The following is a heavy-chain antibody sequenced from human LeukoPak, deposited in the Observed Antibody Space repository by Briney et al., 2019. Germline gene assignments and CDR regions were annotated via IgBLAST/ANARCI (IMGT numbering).Heavy chain of an antibody. V-gene: IGHV3-7*01. CDR3: ARQPEQLIIGSDPGWFDP. CDR1: GFTFSNYW. Sequence: GGSLRLSCAASGFTFSNYWMSWVRQAPGKGLEWVANIKQDGSEKYYVDSVNGRFTISRDNAKNSLYLQVNSLRAEDTAVYYCARQPEQLIIGSDPGWFDPWGQGTLVTVSS. J-gene: IGHJ5*02. D-gene: IGHD6-6*01. CDR2: IKQDGSEK.